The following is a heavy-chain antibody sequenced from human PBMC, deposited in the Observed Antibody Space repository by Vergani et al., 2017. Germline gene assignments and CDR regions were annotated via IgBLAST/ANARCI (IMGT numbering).Heavy chain of an antibody. CDR3: ARSLNMSGYYPQYYFDY. J-gene: IGHJ4*02. CDR1: GGSISSYY. V-gene: IGHV4-59*08. D-gene: IGHD3-3*01. CDR2: IYYSGST. Sequence: QVQLQESGPGLVKPSETLSLTCTVSGGSISSYYWSWIRQPPGKGLEWIGYIYYSGSTYYNPSLKSRVTISVDTSKNQFSLKRSSVTAADTAVYYCARSLNMSGYYPQYYFDYWGQGTLVTVSS.